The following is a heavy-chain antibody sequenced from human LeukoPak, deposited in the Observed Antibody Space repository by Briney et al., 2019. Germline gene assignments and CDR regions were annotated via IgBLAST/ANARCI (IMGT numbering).Heavy chain of an antibody. CDR1: GFTFSSYG. J-gene: IGHJ4*02. V-gene: IGHV3-30*18. Sequence: PGGSLRLSCAASGFTFSSYGMHWVRQAPGKGLEWVAVISYDGSNKYYADSVKGRFTISRDNSKNTLYLQMNSLRAEDTAVYYCAKSLPRTALYYYGSGSYSDWGQGTLVTVSS. CDR3: AKSLPRTALYYYGSGSYSD. D-gene: IGHD3-10*01. CDR2: ISYDGSNK.